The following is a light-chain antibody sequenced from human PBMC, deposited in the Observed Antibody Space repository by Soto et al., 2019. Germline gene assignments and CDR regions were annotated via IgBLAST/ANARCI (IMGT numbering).Light chain of an antibody. V-gene: IGLV2-14*03. CDR2: DVS. Sequence: QSVLTQPASVSGSPGQSITISCTGTSSDVGGYNYVSWYQQHPGKSPKLMIYDVSNRPSGVSSRFSGSKSGNTASLTISGLQAEDEADYYCSSYTSISTLYVFGTGTKVTVL. CDR3: SSYTSISTLYV. J-gene: IGLJ1*01. CDR1: SSDVGGYNY.